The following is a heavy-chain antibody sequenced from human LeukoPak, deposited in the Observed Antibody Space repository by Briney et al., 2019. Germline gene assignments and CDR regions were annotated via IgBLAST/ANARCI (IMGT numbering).Heavy chain of an antibody. V-gene: IGHV3-30*18. D-gene: IGHD1-26*01. J-gene: IGHJ4*02. CDR1: GFTFGIYG. CDR2: ISYDGSNK. Sequence: GGSLRLSCAASGFTFGIYGMTWVRQAPGKGLEWVAVISYDGSNKYYADSVKGRFTISRDNSKNTLYLQMNSLRAEDTAVYYCANEWELLGLDYWGQGTLVTVSS. CDR3: ANEWELLGLDY.